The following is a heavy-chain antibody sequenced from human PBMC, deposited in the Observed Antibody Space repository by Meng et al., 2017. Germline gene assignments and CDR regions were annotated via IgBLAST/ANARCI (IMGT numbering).Heavy chain of an antibody. CDR3: ARDPGWTLDY. J-gene: IGHJ4*02. CDR1: GDSVPSNTSA. Sequence: QVQLQQSGPGLVKPSQTLSPTCAISGDSVPSNTSAWNWFRQSPSRGLEWLGRTYYRSMWYFDYVPSVTGRITVNPDTPNNQFSLHLSSATPDDTGIYYCARDPGWTLDYGGQGILVTVSS. D-gene: IGHD6-19*01. CDR2: TYYRSMWYF. V-gene: IGHV6-1*01.